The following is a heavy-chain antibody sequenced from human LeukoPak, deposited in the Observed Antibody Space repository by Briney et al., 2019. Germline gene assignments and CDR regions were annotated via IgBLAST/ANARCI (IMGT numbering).Heavy chain of an antibody. CDR2: INPKNGGT. D-gene: IGHD2/OR15-2a*01. CDR1: GYTFIDFY. Sequence: ASVWVSCKASGYTFIDFYMHWVRQAPGQGLEWMGWINPKNGGTNYAQKFQLRVTMTRDTSISTAYMELSRLRSDDTAAYYCARVSSTTYGDWFDPWGRGTVHSLSS. CDR3: ARVSSTTYGDWFDP. J-gene: IGHJ5*02. V-gene: IGHV1-2*02.